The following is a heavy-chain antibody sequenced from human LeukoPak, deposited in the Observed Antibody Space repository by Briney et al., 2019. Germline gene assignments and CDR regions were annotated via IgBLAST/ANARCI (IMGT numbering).Heavy chain of an antibody. CDR3: ARDSANAVRAKSIFDY. Sequence: GGSLRLSCAASGFTLSTYAMSWVRQTPGKGLEWVAATSSSDAGTYHADSVRGRFTISRDNAKNSLYLQMNSLRAEDTAVYSCARDSANAVRAKSIFDYWGQGALVTVSS. CDR2: TSSSDAGT. V-gene: IGHV3-21*01. J-gene: IGHJ4*02. CDR1: GFTLSTYA. D-gene: IGHD6-19*01.